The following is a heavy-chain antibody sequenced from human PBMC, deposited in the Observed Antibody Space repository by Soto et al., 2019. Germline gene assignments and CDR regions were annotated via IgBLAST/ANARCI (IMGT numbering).Heavy chain of an antibody. V-gene: IGHV3-21*01. Sequence: GGSLRLSCAASGFTFSSYSMNWVRQAPGKGLEWVSSISSSSSYIYYADSVNGRFTISRDNAKNSLYLQMNSLRAEDTAVYYCARSQLELRYYYYVMDVWGQGTTVTVSS. J-gene: IGHJ6*02. D-gene: IGHD1-1*01. CDR1: GFTFSSYS. CDR2: ISSSSSYI. CDR3: ARSQLELRYYYYVMDV.